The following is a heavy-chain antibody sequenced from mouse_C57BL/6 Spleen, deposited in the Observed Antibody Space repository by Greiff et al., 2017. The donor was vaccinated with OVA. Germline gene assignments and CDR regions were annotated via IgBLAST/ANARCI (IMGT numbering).Heavy chain of an antibody. V-gene: IGHV1-61*01. J-gene: IGHJ3*01. CDR2: IYPSDSET. D-gene: IGHD2-5*01. CDR1: GYTFTSYW. CDR3: ARRGSNYVSWFAY. Sequence: VQLQQPGAELVRPGSSVKLSCKASGYTFTSYWMAWVKQRPGQGLEWIGNIYPSDSETHYNQKFKDKATLTVDKSSSTAYMQLSSLTSEDSAVYYCARRGSNYVSWFAYWGQGTLVTVSA.